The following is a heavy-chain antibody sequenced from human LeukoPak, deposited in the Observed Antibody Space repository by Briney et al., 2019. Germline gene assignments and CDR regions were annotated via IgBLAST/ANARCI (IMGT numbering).Heavy chain of an antibody. J-gene: IGHJ6*03. Sequence: VTPSETLSLTCTVSGFSISSYYWRWLRQPPGTGREWLGYIYYSGTTNYNPSVKSRVTISVDTSKNQFSLKLSSVPAADTAVYYCASSYYDFWSGYDYYYYYYMDVWGKGTMVTVSS. D-gene: IGHD3-3*01. CDR2: IYYSGTT. CDR1: GFSISSYY. V-gene: IGHV4-59*01. CDR3: ASSYYDFWSGYDYYYYYYMDV.